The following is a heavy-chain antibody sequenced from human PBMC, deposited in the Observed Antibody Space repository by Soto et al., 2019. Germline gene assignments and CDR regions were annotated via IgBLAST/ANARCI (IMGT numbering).Heavy chain of an antibody. D-gene: IGHD3-9*01. CDR2: IYYSGST. V-gene: IGHV4-31*03. Sequence: QVQLQESGPGLVKPSQTLSLTCTVSGGSISSGGYYWSWIRQHPGKGLEWIGYIYYSGSTYYNPSLKSRVTISVDTSKNQFSLKLSSVTAADTAVYYCARGRFDLNNDGRIFDYWGQGTLVTVSS. CDR3: ARGRFDLNNDGRIFDY. CDR1: GGSISSGGYY. J-gene: IGHJ4*02.